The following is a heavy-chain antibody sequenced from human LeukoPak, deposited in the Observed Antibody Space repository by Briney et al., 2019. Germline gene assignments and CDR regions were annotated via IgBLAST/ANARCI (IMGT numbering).Heavy chain of an antibody. D-gene: IGHD3-16*02. V-gene: IGHV3-23*01. Sequence: PGGSLRLSCAVSGFNFRHAGMTWVRQVPGKALEWVGLISFSGDNAYYADSVKGRFTISRDNSNDSLSLHMNSLRVEDTAMYYCVKDIELSAWGLGTMVTVSS. CDR3: VKDIELSA. CDR2: ISFSGDNA. CDR1: GFNFRHAG. J-gene: IGHJ3*01.